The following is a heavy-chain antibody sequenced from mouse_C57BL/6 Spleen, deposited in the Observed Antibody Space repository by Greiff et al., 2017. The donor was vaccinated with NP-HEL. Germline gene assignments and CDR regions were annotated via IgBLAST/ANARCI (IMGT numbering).Heavy chain of an antibody. Sequence: VQLQQPGAELVRPGSSVKLSCKASGYTFTSYWMAWVKQRPGQGLEWIGNIYPSDSETHYNQKFKDKATLTVDKSSSTAYMQLSSLTSEDSAVYYCASGDYYGSSSFAYWGQGTLVTVSA. V-gene: IGHV1-61*01. CDR1: GYTFTSYW. D-gene: IGHD1-1*01. CDR3: ASGDYYGSSSFAY. J-gene: IGHJ3*01. CDR2: IYPSDSET.